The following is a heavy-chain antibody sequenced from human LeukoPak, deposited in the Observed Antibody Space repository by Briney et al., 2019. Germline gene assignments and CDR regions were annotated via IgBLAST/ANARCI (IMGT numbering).Heavy chain of an antibody. CDR3: VSPRGFSYGYFDY. CDR2: I. J-gene: IGHJ4*02. V-gene: IGHV4-39*01. Sequence: SETLSLTCTASGGSISGSRYYWGWIRQPPGKGLEWIGSIYYNPSLKSRVTISADTSKNQFSLTLGSVSATDTAVYYCVSPRGFSYGYFDYWGQGTLVTVSS. D-gene: IGHD5-18*01. CDR1: GGSISGSRYY.